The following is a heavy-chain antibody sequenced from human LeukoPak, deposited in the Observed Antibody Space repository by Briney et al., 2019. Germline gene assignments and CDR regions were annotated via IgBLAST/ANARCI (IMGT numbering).Heavy chain of an antibody. CDR3: ARDAGYYDFWSGYTNWFDP. J-gene: IGHJ5*02. Sequence: ASVKVSCKASGYTFTTYYIHWVRQAPGQGLEWMGYINPNSGNTGYAQKFQGRVTMTRNTSISTAYMELSSLRSEDTAVYYCARDAGYYDFWSGYTNWFDPWGQGTLVTVSS. D-gene: IGHD3-3*01. CDR2: INPNSGNT. CDR1: GYTFTTYY. V-gene: IGHV1-8*02.